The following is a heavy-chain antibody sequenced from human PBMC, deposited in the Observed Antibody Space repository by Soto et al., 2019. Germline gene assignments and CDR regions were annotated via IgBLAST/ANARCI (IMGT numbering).Heavy chain of an antibody. V-gene: IGHV4-59*01. Sequence: SETLSLTCTVSGGSISSYYWSWIRQPPGKGLEWIGYIYYSGSTNYNPSLKSRVTISVDTSKNQFSLKLSSVTAADTAVYYCARRAWLAPVDYWGQGTLVTVSS. CDR3: ARRAWLAPVDY. J-gene: IGHJ4*02. D-gene: IGHD6-19*01. CDR1: GGSISSYY. CDR2: IYYSGST.